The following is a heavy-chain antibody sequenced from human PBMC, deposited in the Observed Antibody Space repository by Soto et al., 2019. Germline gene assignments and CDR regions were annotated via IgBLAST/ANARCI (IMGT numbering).Heavy chain of an antibody. V-gene: IGHV1-2*02. D-gene: IGHD6-13*01. J-gene: IGHJ5*02. CDR1: GYTFTGYY. CDR2: INPNSGGT. Sequence: ASVKVSCKASGYTFTGYYMHWVRQAPGQGLEWMRWINPNSGGTNYAQKFQGRVTMTRDTSISTAYMELSRLRSDDTAVYYCERGQIAEAGSPWGQVTLVTVSS. CDR3: ERGQIAEAGSP.